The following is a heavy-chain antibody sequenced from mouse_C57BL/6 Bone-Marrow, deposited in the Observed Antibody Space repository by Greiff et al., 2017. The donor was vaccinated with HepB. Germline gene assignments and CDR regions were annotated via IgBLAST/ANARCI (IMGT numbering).Heavy chain of an antibody. J-gene: IGHJ2*01. CDR2: IDPETGGT. D-gene: IGHD3-3*01. V-gene: IGHV1-15*01. Sequence: QVQLKQSGAELVRPGASVTLSCKASGYTFTDYEMHWVKQTPVHGLEWIGAIDPETGGTAYNQKFKGKAILTADKSSSTAYMELRSLTSEDSAVDYCTTLGGYYFDYWGQGTTLTVYS. CDR1: GYTFTDYE. CDR3: TTLGGYYFDY.